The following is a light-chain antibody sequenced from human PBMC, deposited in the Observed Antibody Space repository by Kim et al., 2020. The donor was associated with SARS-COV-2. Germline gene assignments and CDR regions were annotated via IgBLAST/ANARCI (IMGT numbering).Light chain of an antibody. V-gene: IGKV3-20*01. J-gene: IGKJ4*01. CDR2: GAS. CDR1: QSVSSTY. Sequence: SPRERATLSCRASQSVSSTYLAWYQQKPGQAPRLLIYGASNRATGIPDKFDGSGSGTDFTLTISRLEPEDFAVYYCQQYGSSPLTFGGGTKVDIK. CDR3: QQYGSSPLT.